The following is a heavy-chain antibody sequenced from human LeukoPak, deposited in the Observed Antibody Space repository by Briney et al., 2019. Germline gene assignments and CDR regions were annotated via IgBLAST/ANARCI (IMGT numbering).Heavy chain of an antibody. CDR2: IYYSGST. Sequence: SETLSLTCTVSGGSVSSGSYYWSWIRQPPGTGLEWIGYIYYSGSTNYNPSLKSRVTISVDTSKNQFSLKLSSVTAADTAVYYCARADSCGWYANYFDYWGQGTLVTVSS. J-gene: IGHJ4*02. CDR3: ARADSCGWYANYFDY. V-gene: IGHV4-61*01. CDR1: GGSVSSGSYY. D-gene: IGHD6-19*01.